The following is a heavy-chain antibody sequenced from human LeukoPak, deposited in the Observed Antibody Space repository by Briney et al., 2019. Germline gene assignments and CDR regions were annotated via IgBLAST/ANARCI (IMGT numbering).Heavy chain of an antibody. CDR2: VTGHTASI. V-gene: IGHV3-23*01. Sequence: HPGGSLRLSCAASGFTFSSYAMSWVRQAPGKGLEWVSTVTGHTASIYYAESVKGRFTISRDNSKNTLYLQMNSLRAEDTAVYYCAKGLVEAGASAIDNWGQGTLVTVSS. D-gene: IGHD6-13*01. CDR3: AKGLVEAGASAIDN. J-gene: IGHJ4*02. CDR1: GFTFSSYA.